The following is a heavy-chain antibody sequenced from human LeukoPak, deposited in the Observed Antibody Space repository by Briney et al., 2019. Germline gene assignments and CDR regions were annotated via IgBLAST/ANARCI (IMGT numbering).Heavy chain of an antibody. CDR1: GYTFTDSY. J-gene: IGHJ6*03. CDR2: INPNSGDP. Sequence: ASVKVSCKTSGYTFTDSYIHWVRQAPGQGLEWMGRINPNSGDPNYPQKFQGRVTMTRGTSISTAYMEMSSLTSDDTAVYYCARSARHCNNGVCFTDYYIDLWGKGTTVIVSS. CDR3: ARSARHCNNGVCFTDYYIDL. V-gene: IGHV1-2*06. D-gene: IGHD2-8*01.